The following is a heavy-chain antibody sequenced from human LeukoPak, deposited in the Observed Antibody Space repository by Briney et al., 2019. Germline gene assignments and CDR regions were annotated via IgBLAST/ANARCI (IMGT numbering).Heavy chain of an antibody. CDR2: ISSSSSYI. CDR3: ARGYFDWFYSFSWFDP. D-gene: IGHD3-9*01. Sequence: KPGGSLRLSCAASGFTFSSYSMNWVRQAPGKGLEWVSSISSSSSYIYYADPVKGRFTISRDNAKNSLYLQMNSLRAEDTAVYYCARGYFDWFYSFSWFDPWGQGTLVTVSS. J-gene: IGHJ5*02. CDR1: GFTFSSYS. V-gene: IGHV3-21*01.